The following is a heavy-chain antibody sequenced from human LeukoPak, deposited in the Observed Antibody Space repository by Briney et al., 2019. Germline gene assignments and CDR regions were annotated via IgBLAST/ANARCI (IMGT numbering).Heavy chain of an antibody. CDR3: AGAESYGWFNY. J-gene: IGHJ4*02. CDR2: IWHDGYNE. Sequence: GRSLRLSCAASGINVIGYGMHWVRQAPGKGLEWVADIWHDGYNEHYADSVKGRFSVSRDNPKNTVYLEMTSLRDDDMAVYFCAGAESYGWFNYWGQGSMVTVSS. D-gene: IGHD3-10*01. CDR1: GINVIGYG. V-gene: IGHV3-33*01.